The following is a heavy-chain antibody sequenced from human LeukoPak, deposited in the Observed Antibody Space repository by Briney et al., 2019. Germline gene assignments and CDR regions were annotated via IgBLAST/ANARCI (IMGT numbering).Heavy chain of an antibody. V-gene: IGHV3-7*01. CDR1: GFTFSSYW. J-gene: IGHJ6*03. D-gene: IGHD3-10*01. CDR2: IKQDGSEK. Sequence: PWGSLRLSCAASGFTFSSYWMSWVRQAPGKGLEWVANIKQDGSEKYYVDSVKGRFTISRDNAKNSLYLQMNSLRAEDTAVYYCARDVGSLWFGELSSYYYYYMDVWGKGTTVTISS. CDR3: ARDVGSLWFGELSSYYYYYMDV.